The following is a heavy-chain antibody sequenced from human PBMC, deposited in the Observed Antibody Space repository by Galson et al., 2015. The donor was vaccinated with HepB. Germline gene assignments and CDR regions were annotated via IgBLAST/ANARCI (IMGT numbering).Heavy chain of an antibody. CDR2: TYYRSKWYT. V-gene: IGHV6-1*01. Sequence: CAISGDSVSSNSAAWNWIRQSPSRGLEWLGRTYYRSKWYTDYAVSVKSRITINPDTSRNQFSLQLKSVTPEDTAVYYCARDPQFYYGSGRHTRSNYYYKGMDVWGQGTTVTVTS. J-gene: IGHJ6*02. CDR3: ARDPQFYYGSGRHTRSNYYYKGMDV. CDR1: GDSVSSNSAA. D-gene: IGHD3-10*01.